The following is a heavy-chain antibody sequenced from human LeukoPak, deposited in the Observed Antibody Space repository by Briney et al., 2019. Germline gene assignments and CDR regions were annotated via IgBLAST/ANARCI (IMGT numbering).Heavy chain of an antibody. Sequence: GESLKISCKGSGYSFTSYWIGWVRQMPGKGLEWMGIIYPGDSDTRYSPSFQGQVTISADKSISTAYLQWSSLKVSDTAMYYCARPNSYGYSASDIWGQGTMVTVSS. CDR1: GYSFTSYW. V-gene: IGHV5-51*01. CDR3: ARPNSYGYSASDI. J-gene: IGHJ3*02. D-gene: IGHD5-18*01. CDR2: IYPGDSDT.